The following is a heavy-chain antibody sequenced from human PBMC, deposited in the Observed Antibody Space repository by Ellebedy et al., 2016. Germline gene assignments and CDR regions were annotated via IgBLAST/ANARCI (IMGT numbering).Heavy chain of an antibody. J-gene: IGHJ4*02. Sequence: SETLSLTXAVYGGSFSGYYWSWIRQPPGKGLEWIGEINHSGSTNYNPSLKSRVTISVDTSKNQFSLKLSSVTAADTAVYYCARGGGSGWYLDYWGQGTLVTVSS. V-gene: IGHV4-34*01. CDR1: GGSFSGYY. CDR3: ARGGGSGWYLDY. D-gene: IGHD6-19*01. CDR2: INHSGST.